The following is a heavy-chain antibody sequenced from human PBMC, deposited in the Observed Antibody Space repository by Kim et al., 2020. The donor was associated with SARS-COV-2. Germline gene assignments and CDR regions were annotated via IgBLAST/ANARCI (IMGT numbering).Heavy chain of an antibody. CDR1: GYTFTKYG. CDR2: VSGYNDNT. J-gene: IGHJ6*02. V-gene: IGHV1-18*01. Sequence: ASVKVSCKASGYTFTKYGISWVRQAPGQGLEWMGWVSGYNDNTNYAQKLQGRVTMTTDTSTSTAYMDLRSLRSDDTSVYYCARALTGAYRVDVWGQGTTVTVSS. CDR3: ARALTGAYRVDV. D-gene: IGHD2-8*01.